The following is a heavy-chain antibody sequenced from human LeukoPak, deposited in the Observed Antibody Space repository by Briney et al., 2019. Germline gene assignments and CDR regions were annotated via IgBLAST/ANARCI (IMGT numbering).Heavy chain of an antibody. Sequence: ASVRVSCKASAYTFTSNDINWVRQAPGQGLEWMGWVSAYKGYTSHAQKFQDRVIMTTDTSTTTAYMELRNLKSDDTAVYYCAREAVSFVVVANDGYFDFWGQGSLVIVSS. J-gene: IGHJ4*02. CDR2: VSAYKGYT. CDR1: AYTFTSND. V-gene: IGHV1-18*01. CDR3: AREAVSFVVVANDGYFDF. D-gene: IGHD2-2*01.